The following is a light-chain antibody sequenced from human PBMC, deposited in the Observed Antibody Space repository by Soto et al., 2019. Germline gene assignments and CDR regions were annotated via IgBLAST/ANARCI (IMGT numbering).Light chain of an antibody. CDR1: SSDVGGYNY. V-gene: IGLV2-8*01. Sequence: QSVLTQPASVSGSPGQSITISCTGTSSDVGGYNYVSWYQQHPGKAPKLMIYEVNKRPSGVPDRFSGSKSGNTASLTVSGLQAEDGADYYCSSYAAKKNFVVFGSGTKVTVL. CDR3: SSYAAKKNFVV. CDR2: EVN. J-gene: IGLJ1*01.